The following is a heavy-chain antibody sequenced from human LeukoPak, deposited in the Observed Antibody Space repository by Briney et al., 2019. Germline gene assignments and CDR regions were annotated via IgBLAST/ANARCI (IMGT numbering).Heavy chain of an antibody. Sequence: SSVKVSCKASGGTFSSYAISWVRQAPGQGLEWMGRIIPIFGTANYAQKFQGRVTITTDESTSTAYMELSSLRSEDTAVYYCARDLVYSNYMNWFDPWGQGTLVTVS. CDR1: GGTFSSYA. CDR3: ARDLVYSNYMNWFDP. D-gene: IGHD4-11*01. V-gene: IGHV1-69*05. CDR2: IIPIFGTA. J-gene: IGHJ5*02.